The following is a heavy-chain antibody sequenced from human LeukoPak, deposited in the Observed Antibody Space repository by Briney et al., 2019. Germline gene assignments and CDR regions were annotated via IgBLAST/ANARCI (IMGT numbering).Heavy chain of an antibody. CDR1: GFTFNRYG. Sequence: PGRSLRLSCPATGFTFNRYGMHWVRQAPGKGLEWVALIWYDGSNKYYADSVKGRFTISRDNSKNTLYLQMNSLRAEDTAVYYCAGPRTYRSSWTPFDNWGQRTLVTVPS. D-gene: IGHD6-13*01. J-gene: IGHJ4*02. CDR2: IWYDGSNK. CDR3: AGPRTYRSSWTPFDN. V-gene: IGHV3-33*01.